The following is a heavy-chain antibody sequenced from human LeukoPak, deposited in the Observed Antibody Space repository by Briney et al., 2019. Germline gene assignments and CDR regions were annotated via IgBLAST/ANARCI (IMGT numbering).Heavy chain of an antibody. D-gene: IGHD6-13*01. V-gene: IGHV4-34*01. Sequence: SETLSLTCAVYGGSFSGYYWSWIRQPPGKGLEWIGEINHSGSTNYNPSLKSRVTISVDTSKNQFSLKLSSVTAADTAVYYCATLIAAVADYWGQGTLVTVSS. J-gene: IGHJ4*02. CDR3: ATLIAAVADY. CDR2: INHSGST. CDR1: GGSFSGYY.